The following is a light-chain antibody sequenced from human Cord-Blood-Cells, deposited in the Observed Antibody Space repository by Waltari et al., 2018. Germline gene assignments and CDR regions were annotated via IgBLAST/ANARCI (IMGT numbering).Light chain of an antibody. CDR3: QQYNNWPPYT. Sequence: EIVMTQSPATLSVSLGERATLSCRARQSVSSNLAWYPQKPSQAPRLLIYGASTRATGIPARFSGSGSGTEFTLTISSLQSEDFAVYYCQQYNNWPPYTFGQGTKLEIK. V-gene: IGKV3-15*01. J-gene: IGKJ2*01. CDR2: GAS. CDR1: QSVSSN.